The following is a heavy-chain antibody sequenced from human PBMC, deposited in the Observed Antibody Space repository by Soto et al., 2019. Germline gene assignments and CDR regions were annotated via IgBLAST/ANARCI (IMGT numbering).Heavy chain of an antibody. V-gene: IGHV4-59*01. D-gene: IGHD6-6*01. CDR3: ARVLSYSSSSGAGHEYYGMDV. CDR1: GGSISSYY. CDR2: IYYSGST. J-gene: IGHJ6*02. Sequence: PSETLSLTCTVSGGSISSYYWSWIRQPPGKGLEWIGYIYYSGSTNYNPSLKSRVTISVDTSKNQFSLKLSSVTAADTAVYYCARVLSYSSSSGAGHEYYGMDVWGQGTTVTV.